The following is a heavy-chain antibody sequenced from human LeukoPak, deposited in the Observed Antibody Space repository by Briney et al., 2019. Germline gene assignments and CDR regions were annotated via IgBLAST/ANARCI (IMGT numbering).Heavy chain of an antibody. CDR1: GGSISSYY. CDR3: ASEEGVNYVSRVVEVY. CDR2: IYHSGGT. Sequence: SETLSLTCTVSGGSISSYYWSWVRQPPGKGLEWIGEIYHSGGTNYNPSLKSRVTISVDKSKNQFSLKLSSVTAADTAVYYCASEEGVNYVSRVVEVYWGQGTLVTVSS. D-gene: IGHD3-16*01. V-gene: IGHV4-4*02. J-gene: IGHJ4*02.